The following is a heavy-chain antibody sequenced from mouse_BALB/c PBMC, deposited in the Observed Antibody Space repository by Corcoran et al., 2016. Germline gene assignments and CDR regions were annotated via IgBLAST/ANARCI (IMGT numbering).Heavy chain of an antibody. CDR1: GFSLSTSGMG. V-gene: IGHV8-8*01. J-gene: IGHJ2*01. D-gene: IGHD2-4*01. CDR2: IWREDVK. Sequence: QVTLKESGPGILQPSQTLSLTCSFSGFSLSTSGMGVGWIRQPSGKGLEWLAHIWREDVKRYNPALKGRLTISKDTSSSQVFLKTPSVDTADTAKYDCARITDYDYFDYWGQGTTLTVSS. CDR3: ARITDYDYFDY.